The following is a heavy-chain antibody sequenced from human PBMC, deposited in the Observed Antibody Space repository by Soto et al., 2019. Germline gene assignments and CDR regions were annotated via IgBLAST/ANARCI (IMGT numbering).Heavy chain of an antibody. D-gene: IGHD3-16*01. CDR2: ISWNSGNI. J-gene: IGHJ4*02. CDR3: ARGLSAVPSYLDS. CDR1: GFTFNDYV. V-gene: IGHV3-9*01. Sequence: EVQLVESGGGLVQPGRSLRLSCVASGFTFNDYVMHWVRQFPGKGLEWVSGISWNSGNIDYADSVKGRFTISRDNAMNSLYLQMNSLRPEDTALYSCARGLSAVPSYLDSWGQGTLVNVSS.